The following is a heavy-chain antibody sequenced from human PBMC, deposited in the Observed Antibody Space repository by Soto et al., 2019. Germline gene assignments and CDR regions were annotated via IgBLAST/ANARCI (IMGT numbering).Heavy chain of an antibody. CDR1: GYTFTSYY. Sequence: GASVKVSCKASGYTFTSYYMHWVRQAPGQGLEWMGIINPSGGSTSYAQKFQGRVTMTRDTSTSTVYMELSSLRSEDTAVYYCARGGIFVVVPAANRGAFDIWGQGRMVTVSS. V-gene: IGHV1-46*03. J-gene: IGHJ3*02. CDR2: INPSGGST. D-gene: IGHD2-2*01. CDR3: ARGGIFVVVPAANRGAFDI.